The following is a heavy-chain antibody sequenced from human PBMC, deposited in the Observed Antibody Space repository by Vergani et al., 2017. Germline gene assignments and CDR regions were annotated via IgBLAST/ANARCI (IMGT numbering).Heavy chain of an antibody. Sequence: QVKLQESGPGLLKPSQTLSLTCTVSGESIRSGSHYWSWIRQPPGKGLEWIGYIYHSESTYYNPSLKSRVTISVDRSKNQFSLKLSSVTAADTAMYYCAVRPRVNLVGGEIVTKRTFDYWSQGSLVTVSS. CDR1: GESIRSGSHY. CDR2: IYHSEST. CDR3: AVRPRVNLVGGEIVTKRTFDY. D-gene: IGHD3-10*01. V-gene: IGHV4-30-2*01. J-gene: IGHJ4*02.